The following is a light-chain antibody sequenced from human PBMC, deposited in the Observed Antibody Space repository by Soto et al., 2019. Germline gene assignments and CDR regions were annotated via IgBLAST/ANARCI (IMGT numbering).Light chain of an antibody. Sequence: EIVLTQSPATLSSFPGDRVTLSCRASQAVNTRLAWYQHKPGQAPRLLIYLTSNRVAGIPARFSGSGSETDFTLTISDVEPEDFAVYYCHQRQSWPRTFGQGTRWIS. V-gene: IGKV3-11*01. CDR3: HQRQSWPRT. CDR2: LTS. CDR1: QAVNTR. J-gene: IGKJ1*01.